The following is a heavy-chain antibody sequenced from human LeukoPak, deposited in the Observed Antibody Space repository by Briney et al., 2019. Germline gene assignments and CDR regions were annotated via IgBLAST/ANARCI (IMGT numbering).Heavy chain of an antibody. V-gene: IGHV2-70*11. J-gene: IGHJ4*02. CDR3: ARMFRPGDSGPFDY. CDR1: GGSISSYY. CDR2: IDWDDDK. Sequence: TLSLTCTVSGGSISSYYWSWIRQPPGKALEWLARIDWDDDKYYSTSLKTRLTISKDTSKNQVVLTMTNMDPVDTATYYCARMFRPGDSGPFDYWGQGTLVTVSS. D-gene: IGHD1-26*01.